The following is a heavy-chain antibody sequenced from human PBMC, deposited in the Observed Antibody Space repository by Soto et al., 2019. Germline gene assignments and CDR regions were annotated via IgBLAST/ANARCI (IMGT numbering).Heavy chain of an antibody. CDR1: GFTFSSYA. J-gene: IGHJ6*02. D-gene: IGHD6-13*01. Sequence: GGSLRLSCAASGFTFSSYAMSWVRQAPGKGLEWVSAISGSGGSTYYADSVKGRFTISRDNSKNTLYLQMNSLRAEDTAVYSCAKSSSSSWYPVSYYYYGMDVWGQGTTVTVSS. CDR2: ISGSGGST. V-gene: IGHV3-23*01. CDR3: AKSSSSSWYPVSYYYYGMDV.